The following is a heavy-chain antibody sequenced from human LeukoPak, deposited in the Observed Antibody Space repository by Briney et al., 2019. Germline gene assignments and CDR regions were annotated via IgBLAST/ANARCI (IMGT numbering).Heavy chain of an antibody. CDR2: IKQDGSEK. CDR1: GFTFSSYW. V-gene: IGHV3-7*05. J-gene: IGHJ4*02. Sequence: QPGGSLRLSCAASGFTFSSYWMSWVRQAPGKGLEWVANIKQDGSEKYYVDSVKGRFTISRDNAKNSLYLQMNSLRAEDTAVYYCAGEVSTVRGVISHNFDYWGQGTLVTVSS. CDR3: AGEVSTVRGVISHNFDY. D-gene: IGHD3-10*01.